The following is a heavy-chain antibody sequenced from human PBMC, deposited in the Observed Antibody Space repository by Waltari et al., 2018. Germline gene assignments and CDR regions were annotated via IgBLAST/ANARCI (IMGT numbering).Heavy chain of an antibody. J-gene: IGHJ4*02. CDR1: GGTFSSYA. D-gene: IGHD6-13*01. V-gene: IGHV1-69*05. Sequence: QVQLVQSGAEVKKPGSSVKVSCKASGGTFSSYAISWVRQAPGQGLEWMGGIIPIFGTANYAQKFQGRGTITTDESTSTAYMELSSLRSEDTAVYYCARAMGPVSSSSWNPQLDYWGQGTLVTVSS. CDR2: IIPIFGTA. CDR3: ARAMGPVSSSSWNPQLDY.